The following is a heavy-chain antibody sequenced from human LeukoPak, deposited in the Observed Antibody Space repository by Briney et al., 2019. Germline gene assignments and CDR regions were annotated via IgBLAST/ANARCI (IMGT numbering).Heavy chain of an antibody. V-gene: IGHV3-21*01. J-gene: IGHJ4*02. D-gene: IGHD6-13*01. Sequence: PGGSLRLSCAVSGFTFSSYSMNWVRQAPGKGLEWVSSISSSSSYIYYADSVKGRFTISRDNAKNSLYLQMNSLRAEDTAVYYCARGIAAAVTRWYFDYWGQGTLVTVSS. CDR1: GFTFSSYS. CDR3: ARGIAAAVTRWYFDY. CDR2: ISSSSSYI.